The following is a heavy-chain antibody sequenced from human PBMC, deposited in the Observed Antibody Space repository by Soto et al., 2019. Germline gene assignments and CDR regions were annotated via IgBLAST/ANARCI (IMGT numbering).Heavy chain of an antibody. V-gene: IGHV4-30-2*01. CDR3: ARGMTTVTTFDY. Sequence: QLQLLESGSGLVKPSQTLSLTCAVSGGSISRGGYSWSWIRQPPGKGLEGIGYIYHSGSTYYNPSLKSRVTISVDSSKNQFSLKLSSVTAADTAVYYCARGMTTVTTFDYCGQGTLVTVSS. J-gene: IGHJ4*02. CDR2: IYHSGST. D-gene: IGHD4-17*01. CDR1: GGSISRGGYS.